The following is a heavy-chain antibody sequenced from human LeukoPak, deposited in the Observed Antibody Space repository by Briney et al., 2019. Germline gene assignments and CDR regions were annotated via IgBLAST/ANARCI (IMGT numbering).Heavy chain of an antibody. Sequence: GGSLRLSCAGSGFAFSSSVMSWVRQAPGKGLEWVSAISGGGGSTYYADSVKGRFTISRDNSKNTLYLQMNSLRAEDTAVYYCEMTPFDYWGQGTLVTVSS. CDR2: ISGGGGST. V-gene: IGHV3-23*01. CDR3: EMTPFDY. CDR1: GFAFSSSV. J-gene: IGHJ4*02.